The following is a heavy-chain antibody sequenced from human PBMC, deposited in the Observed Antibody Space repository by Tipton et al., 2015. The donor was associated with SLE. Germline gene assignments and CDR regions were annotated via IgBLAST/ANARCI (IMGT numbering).Heavy chain of an antibody. V-gene: IGHV3-30*02. Sequence: SLRLSCAASGFTFSDYYMSWIRQAPGKGLEWVAFIRYDGSNKYYADSVKGRFTISRDNSKNTLYLQMNSLRAEDTAVYYCATGIAVAEYYFDYWGQGTLVTVSS. CDR2: IRYDGSNK. D-gene: IGHD6-19*01. CDR1: GFTFSDYY. CDR3: ATGIAVAEYYFDY. J-gene: IGHJ4*02.